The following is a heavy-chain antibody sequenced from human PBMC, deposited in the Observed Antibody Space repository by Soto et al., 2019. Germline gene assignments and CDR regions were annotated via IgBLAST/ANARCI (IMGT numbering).Heavy chain of an antibody. Sequence: GASVKVSCKASGYTFTRDQIHWVRQAPGQGLEWMGMIDPSGGKTNYAQKFQGRVTMTRDTSTSTVYMALSSLRSEDTAIYFCGRVMRRLLSITALDTWGQGTLVTVSS. V-gene: IGHV1-46*01. CDR3: GRVMRRLLSITALDT. J-gene: IGHJ5*02. CDR1: GYTFTRDQ. CDR2: IDPSGGKT. D-gene: IGHD3-10*01.